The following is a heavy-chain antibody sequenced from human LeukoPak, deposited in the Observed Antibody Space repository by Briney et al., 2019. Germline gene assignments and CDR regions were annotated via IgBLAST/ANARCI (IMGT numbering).Heavy chain of an antibody. D-gene: IGHD6-19*01. CDR2: ISYEGSNK. V-gene: IGHV3-30*18. Sequence: GGSLRLSCAASGFTFSSYGMHGVRQAPGKGLEGVAVISYEGSNKYYADSVKGRFTISRDNSKNTLYLQMNSLRAEDPAVYSCAKSRYSSGWYYFDYWGQGTLVTVSS. J-gene: IGHJ4*02. CDR1: GFTFSSYG. CDR3: AKSRYSSGWYYFDY.